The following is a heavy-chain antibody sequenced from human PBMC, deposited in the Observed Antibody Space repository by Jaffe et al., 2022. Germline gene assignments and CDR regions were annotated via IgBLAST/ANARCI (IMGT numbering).Heavy chain of an antibody. CDR2: IRYDGSNK. D-gene: IGHD5-12*01. V-gene: IGHV3-30*02. Sequence: QVQLVESGGGVVQPGGSLRLSCAASGFTFSSYGMHWVRQAPGKGLEWVAFIRYDGSNKYYADSVKGRFTISRDNSKNTLYLQMNSLRAEDTAVYYCAKPYSGYDSDYYYYMDVWGKGTTVTVSS. CDR3: AKPYSGYDSDYYYYMDV. CDR1: GFTFSSYG. J-gene: IGHJ6*03.